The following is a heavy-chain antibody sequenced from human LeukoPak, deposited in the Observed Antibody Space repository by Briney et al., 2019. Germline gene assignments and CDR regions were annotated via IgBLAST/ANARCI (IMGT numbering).Heavy chain of an antibody. CDR2: ISAYNGNT. V-gene: IGHV1-18*01. CDR1: GYTFTSYA. CDR3: ARGRYSSSLWYFDY. D-gene: IGHD6-13*01. J-gene: IGHJ4*02. Sequence: ASVKVSCKASGYTFTSYAMHWVRQAPGQRLEWMGWISAYNGNTNYAQKLQGRVTMTTDTSTSTAYMELRSLRTDDPAVYYCARGRYSSSLWYFDYWGQGTLVTVSS.